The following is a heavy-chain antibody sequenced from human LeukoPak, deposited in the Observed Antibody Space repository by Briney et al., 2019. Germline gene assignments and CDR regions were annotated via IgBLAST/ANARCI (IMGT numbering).Heavy chain of an antibody. V-gene: IGHV1-2*02. CDR1: GYTFTGYF. Sequence: VASVKVSCKASGYTFTGYFMHWVRQAPGQGPEWMGWINPNSGGANYAQKFQGRVTMTRDTSINTTYMELSRLKSDDTAVYYCASYYGSGSYYRSAFDIWGQGTMVTVSS. D-gene: IGHD3-10*01. CDR3: ASYYGSGSYYRSAFDI. CDR2: INPNSGGA. J-gene: IGHJ3*02.